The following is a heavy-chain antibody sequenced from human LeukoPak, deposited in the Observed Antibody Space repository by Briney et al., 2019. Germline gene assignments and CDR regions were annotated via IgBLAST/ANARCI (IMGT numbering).Heavy chain of an antibody. V-gene: IGHV3-23*01. CDR1: GITFRNYA. Sequence: PGGSLRLSCAASGITFRNYAMSWVRQAPGSGMEWVSTINPSGGTAYYTDSVKGRFTISGDNSKNTVYLQMNSLRAEETATYYCATGCSGDPDRCFDYWGQGTLVTVSS. J-gene: IGHJ4*02. CDR3: ATGCSGDPDRCFDY. CDR2: INPSGGTA. D-gene: IGHD6-25*01.